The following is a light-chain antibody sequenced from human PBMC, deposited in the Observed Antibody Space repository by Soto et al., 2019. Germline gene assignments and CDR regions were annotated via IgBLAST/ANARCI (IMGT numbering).Light chain of an antibody. Sequence: DLQMTQSPPSLSAYVGDRVTVTCRANHDIGKSLAWYQQRPGKSPRLLIYDASTLQSGVTPRFSGSGSGTDFTIVISSLRPEDVATYYCQKYNSDPLTFGGGTKVEVK. CDR3: QKYNSDPLT. J-gene: IGKJ4*01. V-gene: IGKV1-27*01. CDR2: DAS. CDR1: HDIGKS.